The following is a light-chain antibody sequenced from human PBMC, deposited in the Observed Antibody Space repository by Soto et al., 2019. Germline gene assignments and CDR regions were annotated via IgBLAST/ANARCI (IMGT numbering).Light chain of an antibody. J-gene: IGKJ1*01. V-gene: IGKV3-15*01. CDR1: QSVSSN. CDR3: QHYNNWPRT. CDR2: GAS. Sequence: EIVMTQSPATLSVSPGERATLSCRASQSVSSNLAWYQQKPGQAPRLLIHGASTRATGIPARFSGSGSGTEFTLNISSLQSEDFAVYYCQHYNNWPRTFGQGTKVEIK.